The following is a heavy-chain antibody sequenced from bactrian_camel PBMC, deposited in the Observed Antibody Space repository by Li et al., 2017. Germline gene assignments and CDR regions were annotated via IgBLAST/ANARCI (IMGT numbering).Heavy chain of an antibody. CDR1: GVTFEGAD. J-gene: IGHJ4*01. V-gene: IGHV3S55*01. D-gene: IGHD2*01. CDR2: ISSDGRT. Sequence: HVQLVESGGGSVQTGETLRLSCLGVGVTFEGADMNWYRQPPGKRCELVASISSDGRTYYTDSVKGRFTISRGNAKNTLYLQLNSLKTEDTAMYFCASLYNRYMGQGTQVTVS.